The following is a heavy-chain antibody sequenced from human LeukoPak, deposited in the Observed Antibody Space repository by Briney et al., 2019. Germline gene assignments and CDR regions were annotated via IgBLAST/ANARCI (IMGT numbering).Heavy chain of an antibody. CDR3: ARSKDILTGYCFDY. J-gene: IGHJ4*02. D-gene: IGHD3-9*01. CDR2: TNHSGST. CDR1: GGSFSGYY. V-gene: IGHV4-34*01. Sequence: SETLSLTCAVYGGSFSGYYWSWIRQPPGKGLEWIGETNHSGSTNYNPSLKSRVTISVDTSKNQFSLKLSSVTAADTAVYYCARSKDILTGYCFDYWGQGTLVTVSS.